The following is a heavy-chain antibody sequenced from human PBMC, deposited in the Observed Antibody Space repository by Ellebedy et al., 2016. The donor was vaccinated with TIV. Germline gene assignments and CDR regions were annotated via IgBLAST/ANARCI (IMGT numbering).Heavy chain of an antibody. CDR1: GFTFSSYA. D-gene: IGHD3-22*01. J-gene: IGHJ4*02. V-gene: IGHV3-23*01. Sequence: GESLKISCAASGFTFSSYAMSSVRQAPGKGLEWVSTISHTGGRTYYADSVGGRFTISRDNSKKTLYLQMNSLSAEDTAVYYCAKGRGGGSDSSAPRYYFDYWGLGTLVTVSS. CDR3: AKGRGGGSDSSAPRYYFDY. CDR2: ISHTGGRT.